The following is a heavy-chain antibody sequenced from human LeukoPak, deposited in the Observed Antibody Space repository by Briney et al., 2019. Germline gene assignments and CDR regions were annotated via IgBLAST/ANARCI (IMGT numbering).Heavy chain of an antibody. Sequence: GGSLRLSCAASGFTFSSYEMNWVRQAPGKGLEWVSYIGSSGSTIYYADSVKGRFTVSRDNAKNSLYLQMNSLRAEDTAVYYCARVTVAESVDYWGQGTLVTVSS. J-gene: IGHJ4*02. CDR3: ARVTVAESVDY. V-gene: IGHV3-48*03. CDR1: GFTFSSYE. D-gene: IGHD1-14*01. CDR2: IGSSGSTI.